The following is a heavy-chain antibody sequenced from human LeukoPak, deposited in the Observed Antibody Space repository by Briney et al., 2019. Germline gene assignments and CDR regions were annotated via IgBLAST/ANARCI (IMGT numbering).Heavy chain of an antibody. J-gene: IGHJ4*02. CDR3: ASAHCSGGSCYDDY. Sequence: GGSLRLSCAASGFTFSSYAMHWVRQAPGKGLEWLAVISYDGSNKYYADSVKGRFTISRDNSKNTLYLQMNSLRAEDTAVYYCASAHCSGGSCYDDYWGQGTLVTVSS. CDR2: ISYDGSNK. V-gene: IGHV3-30*04. D-gene: IGHD2-15*01. CDR1: GFTFSSYA.